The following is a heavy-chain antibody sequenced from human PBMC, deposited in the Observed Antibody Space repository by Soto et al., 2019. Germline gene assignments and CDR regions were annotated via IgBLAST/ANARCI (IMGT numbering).Heavy chain of an antibody. CDR2: IIPIFGTA. J-gene: IGHJ6*02. CDR3: ARGPMVRGVRDYYYGMDV. Sequence: ASVKVSCKASGGTFSSYAISWVRQAPGQGLEWMGGIIPIFGTANYAQKFQGRVTITADESTSTAYMELSSLRSEDTAVYYCARGPMVRGVRDYYYGMDVWGQGTTVTVSS. CDR1: GGTFSSYA. V-gene: IGHV1-69*13. D-gene: IGHD3-10*01.